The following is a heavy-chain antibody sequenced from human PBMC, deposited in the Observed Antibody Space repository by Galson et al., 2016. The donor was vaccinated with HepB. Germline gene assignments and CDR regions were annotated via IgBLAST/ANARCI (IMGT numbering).Heavy chain of an antibody. V-gene: IGHV4-59*02. J-gene: IGHJ3*01. CDR3: ARVTLGRYGPQGTLDV. D-gene: IGHD3-16*01. CDR1: GGSVSTDQ. CDR2: MQHSGSS. Sequence: SETLSLTCSVSGGSVSTDQWSWVRQPPGKRLEWIGYMQHSGSSNYNPSLRSRVTISVDTSKKQVSLNLTSATAADTAVYYCARVTLGRYGPQGTLDVWGQGTLVT.